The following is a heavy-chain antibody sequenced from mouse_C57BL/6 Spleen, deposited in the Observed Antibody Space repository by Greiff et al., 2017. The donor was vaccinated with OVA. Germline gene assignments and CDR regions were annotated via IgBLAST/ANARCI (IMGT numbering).Heavy chain of an antibody. CDR3: ARRGYGPDY. J-gene: IGHJ2*01. V-gene: IGHV1-69*01. CDR1: GYTFTSYW. D-gene: IGHD1-1*01. CDR2: IDPSDSYT. Sequence: VQLQQPGAELVMPGASVKLSCKASGYTFTSYWMHWVKQRPGQGLEWIGEIDPSDSYTNYNQKFKGKSTLTVDKSSSTAYMQLSSLTSEDSAVYYCARRGYGPDYWGQGTTLTVSS.